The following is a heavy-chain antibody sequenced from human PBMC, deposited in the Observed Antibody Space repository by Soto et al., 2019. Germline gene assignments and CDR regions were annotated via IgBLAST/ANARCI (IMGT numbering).Heavy chain of an antibody. Sequence: QVQLVESGGGVVQPGRSLRLSCAASGFTFSSYAMHWVRQAPGKGLEWVAVISYDGSNKYYADSVKGRFTISRDNSKNTLYLQMNSLRAEDTAVYYCARDPTLVGATTRTTAYDAFDIWGQGTMVTVSS. V-gene: IGHV3-30-3*01. J-gene: IGHJ3*02. CDR3: ARDPTLVGATTRTTAYDAFDI. CDR1: GFTFSSYA. CDR2: ISYDGSNK. D-gene: IGHD1-26*01.